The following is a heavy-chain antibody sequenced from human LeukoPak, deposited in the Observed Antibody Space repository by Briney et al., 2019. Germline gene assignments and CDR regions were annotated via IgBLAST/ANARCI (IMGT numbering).Heavy chain of an antibody. J-gene: IGHJ6*02. CDR2: MSPNSGDA. CDR1: GYTFTSHD. Sequence: GASVKVSCKASGYTFTSHDINWVRQATGQGLEWMGWMSPNSGDAGYAQKFQGRVTMTSDSSISTAYMELSSLRSEGTAVYYCASLPAYMDSGGNSDYYYYYGMDVWGQGTTVTVSS. CDR3: ASLPAYMDSGGNSDYYYYYGMDV. V-gene: IGHV1-8*01. D-gene: IGHD4-23*01.